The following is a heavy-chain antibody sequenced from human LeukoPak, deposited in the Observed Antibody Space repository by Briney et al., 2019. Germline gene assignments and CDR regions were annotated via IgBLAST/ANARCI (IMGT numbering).Heavy chain of an antibody. Sequence: SETLSLTCTVSGGSISSGYYWGWIRQPPGKGLEWIGSIYHSGSTYYNPSLKSRVTISVDTSKNQFSLKLSSVTAADTAVYYCARVDFYYYYYYMDVWGKGTTVTVSS. CDR1: GGSISSGYY. CDR2: IYHSGST. V-gene: IGHV4-38-2*02. J-gene: IGHJ6*03. CDR3: ARVDFYYYYYYMDV.